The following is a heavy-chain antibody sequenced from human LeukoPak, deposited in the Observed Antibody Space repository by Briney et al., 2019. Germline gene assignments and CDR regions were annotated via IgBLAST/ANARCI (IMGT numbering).Heavy chain of an antibody. D-gene: IGHD3-22*01. V-gene: IGHV3-33*01. CDR3: ARESTMIVEIPPVQRPLDP. CDR1: GFTFSSYG. J-gene: IGHJ5*02. CDR2: IWYDGSSK. Sequence: PGRSLRLSCAASGFTFSSYGMHWVRQAPGKGLEWVAGIWYDGSSKYYADSVKGRFTISRDNSKNTRKLQMNRQKAEDTAVYYCARESTMIVEIPPVQRPLDPWGQGTLVTVSS.